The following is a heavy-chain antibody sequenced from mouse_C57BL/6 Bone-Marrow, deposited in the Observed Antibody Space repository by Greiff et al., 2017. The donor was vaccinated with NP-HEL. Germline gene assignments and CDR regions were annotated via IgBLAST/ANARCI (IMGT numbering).Heavy chain of an antibody. D-gene: IGHD2-1*01. Sequence: VQLQQSGPGLVKPSQSLSLTCSVTGYSITSGYYWNWIRQFPENKLEWMGYISYDGSNNYNPSFKNRISITRDTSKNQFFLKLNSVTTEDTATYYCARDNYGNYYAYWGKGTLVTVSA. J-gene: IGHJ3*01. CDR3: ARDNYGNYYAY. V-gene: IGHV3-6*01. CDR1: GYSITSGYY. CDR2: ISYDGSN.